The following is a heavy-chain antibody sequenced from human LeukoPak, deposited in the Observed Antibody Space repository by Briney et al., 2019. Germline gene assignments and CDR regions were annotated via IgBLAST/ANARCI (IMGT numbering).Heavy chain of an antibody. CDR1: GFTFSDYY. V-gene: IGHV3-11*04. J-gene: IGHJ6*03. D-gene: IGHD6-13*01. CDR3: ASASSSWLYYYYYMDV. CDR2: ISSSGSTI. Sequence: GGSLRLSCAASGFTFSDYYMSWIRQAPGKGLEWVSYISSSGSTIYYADSVKGRFTISRDNAKNSLYLQMNSLRAEDTAVYYCASASSSWLYYYYYMDVWGKGTTVTVSS.